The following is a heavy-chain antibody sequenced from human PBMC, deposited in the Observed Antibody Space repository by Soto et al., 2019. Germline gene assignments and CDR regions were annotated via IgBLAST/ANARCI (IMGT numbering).Heavy chain of an antibody. CDR1: GGSFSGYY. V-gene: IGHV4-34*01. CDR3: ARGPITTNPRFDP. D-gene: IGHD3-22*01. Sequence: PSETLSLTCAVYGGSFSGYYWSWIRQPPGKGLEWIGEINHSGSTNYNPSLKSRVTISVDTSKNQFSLKLTSVTAADTAVYYCARGPITTNPRFDPWGQGTMVTVYS. CDR2: INHSGST. J-gene: IGHJ5*02.